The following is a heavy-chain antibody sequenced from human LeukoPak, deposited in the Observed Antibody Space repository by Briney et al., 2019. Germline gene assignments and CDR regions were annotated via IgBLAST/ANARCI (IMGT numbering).Heavy chain of an antibody. CDR1: GGTFSSYA. CDR3: AREEGSSSFAGI. CDR2: IIPILGIA. D-gene: IGHD6-13*01. Sequence: GASVKVSCKASGGTFSSYAISWVRQAPGQGLEWMGRIIPILGIANYAQKFQGRVTITADKSTSTAYMELSSLRSEDTAVYYCAREEGSSSFAGIWGQGTLVTVSS. J-gene: IGHJ4*02. V-gene: IGHV1-69*04.